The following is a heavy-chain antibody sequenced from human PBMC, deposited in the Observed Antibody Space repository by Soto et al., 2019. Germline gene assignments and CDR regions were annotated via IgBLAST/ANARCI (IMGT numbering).Heavy chain of an antibody. CDR3: ARDHGVPAAVKANWFDP. J-gene: IGHJ5*02. CDR2: INAGNGNT. CDR1: GYTFTSYA. D-gene: IGHD2-2*01. Sequence: ASVKVSCKASGYTFTSYAMHWVRQAPGQRLEWMGWINAGNGNTKYSQKFQGRVTITRDTSASTAYMELSSLRSEDTAVYYCARDHGVPAAVKANWFDPWGQGTLVTVSS. V-gene: IGHV1-3*01.